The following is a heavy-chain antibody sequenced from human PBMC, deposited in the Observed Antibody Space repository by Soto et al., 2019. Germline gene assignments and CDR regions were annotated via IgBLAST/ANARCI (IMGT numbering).Heavy chain of an antibody. D-gene: IGHD7-27*01. CDR3: ARDTDTLGIPYYYYGMDV. J-gene: IGHJ6*02. CDR2: INPNSGGT. V-gene: IGHV1-2*04. CDR1: GYTFTGYY. Sequence: GASVKVSCKASGYTFTGYYMHWVRQAPGQGLEWMGWINPNSGGTNYAQKFQGWVTMTRDTSISTAYMELSRLRSDDTAVYYCARDTDTLGIPYYYYGMDVWGQGTTVTVSS.